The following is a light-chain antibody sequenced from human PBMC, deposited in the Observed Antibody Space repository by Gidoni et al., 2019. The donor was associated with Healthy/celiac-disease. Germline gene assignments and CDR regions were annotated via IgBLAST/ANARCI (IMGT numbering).Light chain of an antibody. CDR1: QGISSY. J-gene: IGKJ3*01. CDR2: AAS. V-gene: IGKV1-9*01. Sequence: DTELTQSPSFLSASVGDRVTITCRASQGISSYLAWYQQKPGKAPKLLIYAASTLQSGVPSRFSGSGSGTEFTLTISSLQPEDFATYYCQQSNSYLFTFGPGTKVDIK. CDR3: QQSNSYLFT.